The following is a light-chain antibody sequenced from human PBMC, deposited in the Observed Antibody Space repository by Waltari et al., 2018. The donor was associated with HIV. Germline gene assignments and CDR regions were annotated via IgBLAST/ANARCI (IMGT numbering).Light chain of an antibody. CDR2: WAS. J-gene: IGKJ2*01. Sequence: DIVITQSPDSLTVFLGERATINCKPSQSVLYSSNNKNYLAWYQQKAGQPPKLLIYWASTRESGVPDRFSASGSGTDFSLTISSLQAEDVAVYYCQQYYSTPYTFGQGTKLEIK. CDR3: QQYYSTPYT. CDR1: QSVLYSSNNKNY. V-gene: IGKV4-1*01.